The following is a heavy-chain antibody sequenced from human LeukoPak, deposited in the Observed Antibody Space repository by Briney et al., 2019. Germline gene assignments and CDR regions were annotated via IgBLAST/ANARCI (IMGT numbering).Heavy chain of an antibody. CDR3: ARASRGYYDSSGLN. Sequence: GASVKVSCKASGGTSSSYAISWVRQAPGQGLEWMGRIIPIFGTANYAQKFQGRVTITTDESTSTAYMELSSLRSEDTAVYYCARASRGYYDSSGLNWGQGTLVTVSS. J-gene: IGHJ4*02. V-gene: IGHV1-69*05. D-gene: IGHD3-22*01. CDR1: GGTSSSYA. CDR2: IIPIFGTA.